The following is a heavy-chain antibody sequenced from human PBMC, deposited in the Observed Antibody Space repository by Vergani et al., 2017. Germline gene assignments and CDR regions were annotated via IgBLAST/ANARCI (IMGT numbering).Heavy chain of an antibody. CDR1: GGTFSSYG. J-gene: IGHJ5*02. V-gene: IGHV1-18*01. Sequence: QVQLVQSGAEVKKPGSSVKVSCKASGGTFSSYGISWVRQAPGQGLEWMGWISAYNGNTNYAQKLQGRVTMTTDTYTSTAYMELRSLRSDDTAVYYCARDPNVVVVAADSWFDPWGQGTLVTVSS. CDR3: ARDPNVVVVAADSWFDP. D-gene: IGHD2-15*01. CDR2: ISAYNGNT.